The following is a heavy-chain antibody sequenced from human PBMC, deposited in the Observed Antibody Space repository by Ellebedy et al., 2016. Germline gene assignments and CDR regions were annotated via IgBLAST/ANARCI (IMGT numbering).Heavy chain of an antibody. CDR2: IYHSGST. V-gene: IGHV4-4*02. CDR3: AAYRDGKQWPRRNDAFDI. D-gene: IGHD6-19*01. CDR1: GGSISSSNW. Sequence: SETLSLTCAVSGGSISSSNWWSWVRQPPGKGLEWIGEIYHSGSTNYNPSLKSRVTISVDKSKNQFSLKLSSVTAADTAVYSCAAYRDGKQWPRRNDAFDIWGQGTMVTVSS. J-gene: IGHJ3*02.